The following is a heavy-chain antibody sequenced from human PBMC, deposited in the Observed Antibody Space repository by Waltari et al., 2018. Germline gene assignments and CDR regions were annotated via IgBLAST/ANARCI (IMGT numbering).Heavy chain of an antibody. Sequence: QVQLQESGPGLVKPSETLSLTCAVSGSSISRGYHWGWIRQPPGKGLEWIGSIYHSGSTYYNPSLKSRVTISVDTSKNQFSLKLSSVTAADTAVYYCARTGGEFPFDYWGQGTLVTVSS. J-gene: IGHJ4*02. CDR1: GSSISRGYH. D-gene: IGHD7-27*01. CDR3: ARTGGEFPFDY. V-gene: IGHV4-38-2*01. CDR2: IYHSGST.